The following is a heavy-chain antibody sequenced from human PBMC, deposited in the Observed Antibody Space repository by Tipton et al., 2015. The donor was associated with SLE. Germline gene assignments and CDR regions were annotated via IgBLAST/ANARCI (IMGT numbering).Heavy chain of an antibody. D-gene: IGHD3-3*01. Sequence: TLSLTCSVSGVSISTYYWSWIRQSPGKGLEWIGFFYFSGSSQYNPSLKSRVAISADTSNNQFSLELRSVTAADTAVYYCARDFWSGYGSFDSWGQGTLVTVSS. CDR3: ARDFWSGYGSFDS. V-gene: IGHV4-59*01. CDR1: GVSISTYY. CDR2: FYFSGSS. J-gene: IGHJ4*02.